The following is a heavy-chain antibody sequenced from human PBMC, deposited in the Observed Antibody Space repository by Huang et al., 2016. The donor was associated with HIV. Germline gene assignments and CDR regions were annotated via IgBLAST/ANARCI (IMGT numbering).Heavy chain of an antibody. CDR3: ATHSRRSLEWSTFDY. V-gene: IGHV4-39*01. Sequence: QLQLQESGPRLVKPSETLSLTCTVSGGSISSSNYYWGWIRQPPGKGLEWIGSIYYSGGTDYNPSLKSRGTISVETSKKQFALKLGSVTAADTAVYYCATHSRRSLEWSTFDYWGQGTLVTVSS. D-gene: IGHD3-3*01. CDR2: IYYSGGT. CDR1: GGSISSSNYY. J-gene: IGHJ4*02.